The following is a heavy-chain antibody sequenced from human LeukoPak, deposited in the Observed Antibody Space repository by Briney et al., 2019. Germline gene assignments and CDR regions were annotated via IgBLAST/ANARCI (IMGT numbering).Heavy chain of an antibody. CDR1: GGIFSSYA. CDR3: ARGAVAEDY. V-gene: IGHV1-69*04. J-gene: IGHJ4*02. D-gene: IGHD6-19*01. Sequence: ASVKVSCKASGGIFSSYAISWVRQAPGQGREWMGRIIPILGIANYAQKFQGRVTITADKSTSTAYMELSSLRSEDTAVYYCARGAVAEDYWGQGTLVTVSS. CDR2: IIPILGIA.